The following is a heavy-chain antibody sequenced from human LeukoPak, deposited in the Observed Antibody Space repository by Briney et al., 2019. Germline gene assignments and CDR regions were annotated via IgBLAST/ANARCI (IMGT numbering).Heavy chain of an antibody. J-gene: IGHJ4*02. D-gene: IGHD3-16*02. CDR1: GFTFSSYS. V-gene: IGHV3-23*01. Sequence: GGSLRLSCAASGFTFSSYSMNWVRQAPGKGLEWVSAISGTGGSTYCADSVKGRFTISRDNSKNTLYLQMNSLRAEDTAVYYCAKGTLTFGGVIASFDYWGQGTLVTVSS. CDR2: ISGTGGST. CDR3: AKGTLTFGGVIASFDY.